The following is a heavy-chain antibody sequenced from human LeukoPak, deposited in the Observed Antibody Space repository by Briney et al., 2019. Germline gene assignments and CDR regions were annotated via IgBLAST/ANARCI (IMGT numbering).Heavy chain of an antibody. CDR1: GLGFGSFW. J-gene: IGHJ4*02. CDR3: ARGEGYSGHAD. V-gene: IGHV3-7*04. CDR2: INQDGREK. D-gene: IGHD5-12*01. Sequence: GGSLRLSCAASGLGFGSFWMSWVRQAPGKGLEWVANINQDGREKDYVDSVKGRFTISRDNAKNSLYLQMNSLRAEDTAVYYCARGEGYSGHADWGQGTLVTVSS.